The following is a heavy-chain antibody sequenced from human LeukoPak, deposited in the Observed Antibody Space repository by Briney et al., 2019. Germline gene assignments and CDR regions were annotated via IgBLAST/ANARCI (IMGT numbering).Heavy chain of an antibody. V-gene: IGHV4-59*01. J-gene: IGHJ5*02. D-gene: IGHD6-19*01. CDR2: IYYSGST. CDR3: ARSSSSGWYRWWFDP. CDR1: GGSISSYY. Sequence: SETLSLTCTVSGGSISSYYWSWIRQPPGKGLEWIGYIYYSGSTNYNPSLKSRVTISVDTSKNQLSLKLSSVTAADTAVYYCARSSSSGWYRWWFDPWGQGTLVTVSS.